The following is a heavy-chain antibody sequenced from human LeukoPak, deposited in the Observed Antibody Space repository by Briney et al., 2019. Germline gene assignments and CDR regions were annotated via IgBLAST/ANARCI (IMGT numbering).Heavy chain of an antibody. V-gene: IGHV3-30-3*01. CDR1: GFTFSSYA. CDR2: ISYDGSNK. Sequence: PGGSLRLSCAASGFTFSSYAMHWVRQAPGKGLEWVAVISYDGSNKYYADSVKGRFTISRDNSKNTLYLQMNSLRAEDTAVYYCSGGELPGEWIFQHWGQGTLVTVSS. D-gene: IGHD1-26*01. J-gene: IGHJ1*01. CDR3: SGGELPGEWIFQH.